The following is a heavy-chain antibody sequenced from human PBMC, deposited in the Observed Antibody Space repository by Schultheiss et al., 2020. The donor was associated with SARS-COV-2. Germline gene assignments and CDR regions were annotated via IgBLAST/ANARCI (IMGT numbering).Heavy chain of an antibody. V-gene: IGHV3-21*01. CDR3: ARGTADYYYYGMDV. J-gene: IGHJ6*02. Sequence: GGSLRLSCAASGFTVSSYSMNWVRQAPGKGLEWVSSISSSSSYIYYADSVKGRFTISRDNAKNSLYLQMNSLRAEDTAVYYCARGTADYYYYGMDVWGQGTTVTVSS. D-gene: IGHD6-13*01. CDR2: ISSSSSYI. CDR1: GFTVSSYS.